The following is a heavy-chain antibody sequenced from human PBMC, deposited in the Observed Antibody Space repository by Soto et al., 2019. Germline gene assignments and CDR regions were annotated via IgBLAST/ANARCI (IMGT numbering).Heavy chain of an antibody. CDR3: AREFYYDSSGYSNWFDP. V-gene: IGHV1-2*02. CDR2: INPNSGAT. Sequence: VKVSCKTSGYSFTGYYIHWVRQAPGQGLEWMGWINPNSGATNYAQKFQGRVTMTGDTSISTAYMELKRLRSDDTAVYYCAREFYYDSSGYSNWFDPWGQGTLVTVSS. J-gene: IGHJ5*02. D-gene: IGHD3-22*01. CDR1: GYSFTGYY.